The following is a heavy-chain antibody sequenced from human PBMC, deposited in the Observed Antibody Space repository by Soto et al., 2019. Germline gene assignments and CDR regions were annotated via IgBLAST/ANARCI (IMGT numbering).Heavy chain of an antibody. J-gene: IGHJ4*02. CDR1: GFTFSSYG. CDR3: VQGYPMVRGASDY. CDR2: ISYDGSNK. V-gene: IGHV3-30*18. D-gene: IGHD3-10*01. Sequence: QVQLVESGGGVVQPGRSLRLSCAASGFTFSSYGMHWVRQAPGKGLEWVAVISYDGSNKYYADSVKGRFTISRDNSKNAMYLQMTSLRAEDTAVYYCVQGYPMVRGASDYWGQGTLVTVSS.